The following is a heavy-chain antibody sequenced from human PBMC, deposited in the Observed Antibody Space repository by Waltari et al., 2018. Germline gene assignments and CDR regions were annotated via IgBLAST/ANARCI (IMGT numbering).Heavy chain of an antibody. CDR2: ISSSSSTI. Sequence: EVQLVESGGGLVQPGGSLRLSCAASGFTFSSYSMNWVRQAPGKGLELVSYISSSSSTIYYADSVKGRFTISRDNAKNSLYLQMNSLRAEDTAVYYCARGKVGATTHFDYWGQGTLVTVSS. CDR1: GFTFSSYS. J-gene: IGHJ4*02. D-gene: IGHD1-26*01. CDR3: ARGKVGATTHFDY. V-gene: IGHV3-48*04.